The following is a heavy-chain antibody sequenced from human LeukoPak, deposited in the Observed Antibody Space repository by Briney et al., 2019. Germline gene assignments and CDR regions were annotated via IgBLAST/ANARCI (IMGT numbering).Heavy chain of an antibody. D-gene: IGHD6-19*01. J-gene: IGHJ4*02. Sequence: GGSLRLSCAASGFTFSTYAMNWVRQAPGKGLEWVPTISGIDTFYADSVKGRFTISRDNSKNTLYLQMISLRAEDTAVYYCTKDAPDSGGWFFFDSWGQGTLVTVSS. CDR3: TKDAPDSGGWFFFDS. CDR1: GFTFSTYA. CDR2: ISGIDT. V-gene: IGHV3-23*01.